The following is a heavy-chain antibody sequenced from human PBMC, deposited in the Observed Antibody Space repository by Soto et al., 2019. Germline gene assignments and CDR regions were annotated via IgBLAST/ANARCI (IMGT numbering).Heavy chain of an antibody. D-gene: IGHD5-12*01. CDR3: ARPRVSTPRLKDPFDI. V-gene: IGHV5-51*01. CDR2: IYPGDSDT. Sequence: PGESLKISCKGSGYSFTTYWLAWVRQMPGKGLEYMGIIYPGDSDTRYSPSFQGQVTISADKSISTAYLQWTSLKASDTAIYYCARPRVSTPRLKDPFDIWGQGTMVTVSS. CDR1: GYSFTTYW. J-gene: IGHJ3*02.